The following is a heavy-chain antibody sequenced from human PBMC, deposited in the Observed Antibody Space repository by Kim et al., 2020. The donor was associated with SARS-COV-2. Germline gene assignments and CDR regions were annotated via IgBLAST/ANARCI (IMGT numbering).Heavy chain of an antibody. CDR3: AKGLSDIVVVTAHLHGGWLDP. CDR1: GFTFSSYA. D-gene: IGHD2-21*02. J-gene: IGHJ5*02. V-gene: IGHV3-23*01. CDR2: ISGSGGST. Sequence: GGSLRLSCAASGFTFSSYAMSWFRQAPGKGLEWVSAISGSGGSTYYADSVKGRFTISRDNSKNTLYLQMNSLRAENTTVYYCAKGLSDIVVVTAHLHGGWLDPRGHGTLVTVSA.